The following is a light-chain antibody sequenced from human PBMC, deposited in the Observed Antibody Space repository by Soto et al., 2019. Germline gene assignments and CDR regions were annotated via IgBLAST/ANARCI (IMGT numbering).Light chain of an antibody. Sequence: AVQVTQSPSSLSAPVGDRVTIPCRASQGISSALAWYQQKPGKAPKLLIYDASSLESGVPSRFSGSGSGTDFTLTISSLQPEDFATYYCQQFNNYRSTFGQGTRLEI. CDR1: QGISSA. J-gene: IGKJ5*01. CDR2: DAS. CDR3: QQFNNYRST. V-gene: IGKV1D-13*01.